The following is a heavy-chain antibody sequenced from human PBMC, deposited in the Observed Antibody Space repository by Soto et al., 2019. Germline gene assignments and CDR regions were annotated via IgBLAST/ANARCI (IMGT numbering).Heavy chain of an antibody. CDR1: GFTFSSYA. Sequence: LRLSCAASGFTFSSYAMHWVRQAPGKGLEWVAVISYDGSNKYYADSVKGRFTISRDNSKNTLYLQMNSLRAEDTAVYYCAREKTRVYYGMDVWGQGTTVTVSS. D-gene: IGHD4-17*01. V-gene: IGHV3-30-3*01. J-gene: IGHJ6*02. CDR3: AREKTRVYYGMDV. CDR2: ISYDGSNK.